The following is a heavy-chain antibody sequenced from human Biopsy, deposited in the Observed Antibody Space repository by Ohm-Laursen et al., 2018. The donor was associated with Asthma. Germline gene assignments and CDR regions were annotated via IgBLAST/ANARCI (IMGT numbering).Heavy chain of an antibody. Sequence: GASVTVSCKPLGGTFNTYVIGWVRQAPGQGLEWMGGINSVFGTTTYPQKFQDRVTITADDSTSTVYMELSSPRSEDTAVYYCARKAGSCISRTCYSLDFWGQGTLVTVSS. V-gene: IGHV1-69*13. CDR3: ARKAGSCISRTCYSLDF. CDR1: GGTFNTYV. D-gene: IGHD2-2*01. CDR2: INSVFGTT. J-gene: IGHJ4*02.